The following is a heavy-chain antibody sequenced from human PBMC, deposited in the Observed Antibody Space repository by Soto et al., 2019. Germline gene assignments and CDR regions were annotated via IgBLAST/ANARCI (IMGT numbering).Heavy chain of an antibody. CDR2: ISAYNGNT. J-gene: IGHJ4*02. V-gene: IGHV1-18*01. Sequence: QVQLVQSGAEVKKPGASVKVSCKASGYTFTSYGISCVRQAPGQGLEWMGWISAYNGNTNYAQKLQGRVTMTTDTSTCTAYMELRSLRSDDTAVYYCAREITHLVGVTLGSDYWGQGTLVTVSS. D-gene: IGHD1-26*01. CDR3: AREITHLVGVTLGSDY. CDR1: GYTFTSYG.